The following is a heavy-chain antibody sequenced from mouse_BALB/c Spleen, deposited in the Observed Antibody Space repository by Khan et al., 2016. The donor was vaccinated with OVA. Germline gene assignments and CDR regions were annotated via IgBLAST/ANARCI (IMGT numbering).Heavy chain of an antibody. CDR2: ISYSGST. Sequence: VQLKESGPGLVKPSQSLSLTCTVPGYSITSDYAWNWIRQFPGNKLEWMGYISYSGSTTYNPSLKSRISITRDTSKDQFFLQLKSVTSEDTATYYCASELGRYYALDYWGQGTSVTVSS. D-gene: IGHD4-1*01. V-gene: IGHV3-2*02. CDR1: GYSITSDYA. CDR3: ASELGRYYALDY. J-gene: IGHJ4*01.